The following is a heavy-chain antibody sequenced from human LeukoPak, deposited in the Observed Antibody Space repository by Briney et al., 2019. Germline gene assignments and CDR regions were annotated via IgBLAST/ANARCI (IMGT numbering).Heavy chain of an antibody. CDR2: INPSGGST. D-gene: IGHD4-11*01. J-gene: IGHJ4*02. CDR3: ARDAYSNYNFDY. Sequence: ASVKVSCKASGYTFTSYYMHWVRQAPGQGLEWMGIINPSGGSTGYAQKFQGRVTMTRDMSTSTVYMELSSLRSEDTAVYYCARDAYSNYNFDYWGQGTLVTVSS. V-gene: IGHV1-46*01. CDR1: GYTFTSYY.